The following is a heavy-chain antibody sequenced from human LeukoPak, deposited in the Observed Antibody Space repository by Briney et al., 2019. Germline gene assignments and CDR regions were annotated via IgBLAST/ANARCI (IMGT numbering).Heavy chain of an antibody. J-gene: IGHJ4*02. CDR1: GFTFSSYS. V-gene: IGHV3-53*01. D-gene: IGHD5-18*01. CDR2: IYSGGST. Sequence: SGGSLRLSCAASGFTFSSYSMNWVRQAPGKGLERVSLIYSGGSTYYADSVKGRFTISRDNSKNTFYLQINSLRPEDTAVYFCAKGYNYAYEYWGQGTLVTVSP. CDR3: AKGYNYAYEY.